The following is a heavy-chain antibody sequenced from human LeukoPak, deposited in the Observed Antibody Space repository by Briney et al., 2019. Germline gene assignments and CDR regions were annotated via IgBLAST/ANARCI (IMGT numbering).Heavy chain of an antibody. CDR1: GFIFTKYW. Sequence: EGSLRLSCAASGFIFTKYWMHWVRQAPGKGLVWVSHVNSDGSATSYADSVKGQFTISRDNAKNTVYLHMNSLRVEDTAVYYCTSFYETNWGQGTLVTVSS. V-gene: IGHV3-74*01. J-gene: IGHJ4*02. D-gene: IGHD2/OR15-2a*01. CDR2: VNSDGSAT. CDR3: TSFYETN.